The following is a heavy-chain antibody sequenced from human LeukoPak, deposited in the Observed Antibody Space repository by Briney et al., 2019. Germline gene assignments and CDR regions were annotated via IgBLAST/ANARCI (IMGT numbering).Heavy chain of an antibody. V-gene: IGHV1-2*02. CDR1: GYTFTGYY. CDR2: INPNSGGT. CDR3: ARRYYGSGYHGDWFDP. D-gene: IGHD3-10*01. Sequence: ASVKVSCKASGYTFTGYYMHWVRQAPGQGLEWMGWINPNSGGTNYAQKFQGRVTMTRDTSISTAYMELSRLRSDDTAVYYCARRYYGSGYHGDWFDPWGQGTLVTVSS. J-gene: IGHJ5*02.